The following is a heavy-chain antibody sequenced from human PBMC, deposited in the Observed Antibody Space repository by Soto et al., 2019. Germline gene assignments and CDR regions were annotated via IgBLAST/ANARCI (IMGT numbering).Heavy chain of an antibody. D-gene: IGHD3-10*01. J-gene: IGHJ4*02. CDR1: GGIFSTYA. V-gene: IGHV1-69*01. Sequence: QVQLVQSGAEVKKPGSSVKVSCKASGGIFSTYAISWLRQAPGQGLEWMGGIIPIFGTPNYAQKFQGRVTIIADESTSTAYMELSRLRFEDTAVYYCARDRDDYGSGNYYNRIDFWGQGTLVTVSS. CDR3: ARDRDDYGSGNYYNRIDF. CDR2: IIPIFGTP.